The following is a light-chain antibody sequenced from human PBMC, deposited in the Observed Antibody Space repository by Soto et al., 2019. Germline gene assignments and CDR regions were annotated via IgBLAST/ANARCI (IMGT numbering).Light chain of an antibody. Sequence: AIQLTQAPSSLPASVGDRVTITCRASQGISRALAWYQQKLWKDPKVLIYDASSLESGVPSRFSGSGSGTDFTLTISSLQPEDFATYYCQQFNSFPFTFDQGTRLVIK. V-gene: IGKV1-13*02. CDR3: QQFNSFPFT. CDR2: DAS. CDR1: QGISRA. J-gene: IGKJ5*01.